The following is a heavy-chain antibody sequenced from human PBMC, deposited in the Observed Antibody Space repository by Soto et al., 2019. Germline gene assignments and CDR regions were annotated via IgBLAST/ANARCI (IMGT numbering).Heavy chain of an antibody. CDR3: ARDVEMATRTKERNWFDP. CDR1: GFTFSDYY. V-gene: IGHV3-11*01. Sequence: RLSCSASGFTFSDYYMSWIRQAPGKGLEWVSYISSSGSTIYYADSVKGRFTISRDNAKNSLYLQMNSLRAEDTAVYYCARDVEMATRTKERNWFDPWGQGTLVTVSS. D-gene: IGHD5-12*01. CDR2: ISSSGSTI. J-gene: IGHJ5*02.